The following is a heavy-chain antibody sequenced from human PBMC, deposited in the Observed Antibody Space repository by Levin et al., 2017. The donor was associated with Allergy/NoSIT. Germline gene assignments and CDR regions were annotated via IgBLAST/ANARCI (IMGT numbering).Heavy chain of an antibody. Sequence: ASVKVSCKASGYTFTSYGISWVRQAPGQGLEWMGWISAYNGNTNYAQKLQGRVTMTTDTSTSTAYMELRSLRSDDTAVYYCARDFAAAEYYYGMDVWGQGTTVTVSS. CDR1: GYTFTSYG. D-gene: IGHD6-13*01. CDR2: ISAYNGNT. CDR3: ARDFAAAEYYYGMDV. J-gene: IGHJ6*02. V-gene: IGHV1-18*01.